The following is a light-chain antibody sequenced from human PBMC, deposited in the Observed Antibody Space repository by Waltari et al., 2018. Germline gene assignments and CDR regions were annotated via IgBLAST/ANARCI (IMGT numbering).Light chain of an antibody. V-gene: IGLV2-23*01. Sequence: QSALTQPASVSGSPGQSIPIPCTGTSSDVGSYNLVSWYQQHPGKAPKLMIYEGSKRPSGVSNRFSGSKSGNTASLTISGLQAEDEADYYCCSYAGSSTWVVFGGGTKLTVL. CDR1: SSDVGSYNL. CDR2: EGS. J-gene: IGLJ2*01. CDR3: CSYAGSSTWVV.